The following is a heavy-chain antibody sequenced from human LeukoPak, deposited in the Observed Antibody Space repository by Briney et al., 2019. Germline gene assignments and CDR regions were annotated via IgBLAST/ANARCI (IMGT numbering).Heavy chain of an antibody. D-gene: IGHD3-3*01. CDR2: IYYSGST. CDR1: GGSISSYY. V-gene: IGHV4-59*12. J-gene: IGHJ4*02. CDR3: ARSGDFWSGSPSYFDY. Sequence: SETLSLTCTVSGGSISSYYWSWIRQPPGKGLEWIGYIYYSGSTNYNPSLKSRVTISVDRSKNQFSLKLSSVTAADTAVYYCARSGDFWSGSPSYFDYWGQGTLVTVSS.